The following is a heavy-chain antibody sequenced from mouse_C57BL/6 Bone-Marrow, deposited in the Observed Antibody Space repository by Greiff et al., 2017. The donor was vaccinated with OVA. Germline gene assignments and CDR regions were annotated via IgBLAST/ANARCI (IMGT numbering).Heavy chain of an antibody. CDR1: GYTFTDYY. CDR3: ARRPYDYDEYYAMDY. D-gene: IGHD2-4*01. V-gene: IGHV1-75*01. Sequence: ESGPELVKPGASVKISCKASGYTFTDYYINWVKQRPGQGLEWIGWIFPGSGSTYYNEKFKGKATLTVDKSSSTAYMLLSSLTSEDSAVYFCARRPYDYDEYYAMDYWGQGTSVTVSS. J-gene: IGHJ4*01. CDR2: IFPGSGST.